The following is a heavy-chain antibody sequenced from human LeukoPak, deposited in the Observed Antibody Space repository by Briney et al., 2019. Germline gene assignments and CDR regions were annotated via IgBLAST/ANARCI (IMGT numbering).Heavy chain of an antibody. V-gene: IGHV1-69*04. Sequence: SVKVSCKASGGTFSSYAISWVRQAPGQGLEWMGRIIPILGIANYAQKFQGRVTITADKSTSTAYMELSSLRSEDTAVYYCARSMTTVVTSRTTSFDYWGQGTLVTVSS. D-gene: IGHD4-23*01. CDR1: GGTFSSYA. CDR3: ARSMTTVVTSRTTSFDY. CDR2: IIPILGIA. J-gene: IGHJ4*02.